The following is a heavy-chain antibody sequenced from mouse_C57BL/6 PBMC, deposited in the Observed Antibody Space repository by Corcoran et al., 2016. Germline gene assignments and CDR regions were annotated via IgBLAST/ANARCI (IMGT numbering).Heavy chain of an antibody. Sequence: QVTLTESDPGILQSSQKLSRKCSVSGFSLSTTGMGVSWIRQPSGKGLEWLAHIYWDDDKRYNPSLKSRLTISMETTRNQVFLKITSVDTADTATYYCARRAHSSGYGFAYLGQGTLVTVSA. CDR2: IYWDDDK. J-gene: IGHJ3*01. CDR3: ARRAHSSGYGFAY. D-gene: IGHD3-2*02. V-gene: IGHV8-12*01. CDR1: GFSLSTTGMG.